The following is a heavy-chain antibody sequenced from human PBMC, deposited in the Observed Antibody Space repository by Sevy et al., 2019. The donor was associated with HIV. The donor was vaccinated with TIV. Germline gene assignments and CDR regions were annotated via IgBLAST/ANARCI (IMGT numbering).Heavy chain of an antibody. D-gene: IGHD3-16*02. Sequence: GGSLRLSCAASGFTFSSYRMTWVRQAPGKGLEWVSCISSNSAYINYADSVKGRFTISRDNAKNLLYLQMDSRRAEDTAVYYCARAVLEISTWRSDYWGQGTLVTVSS. J-gene: IGHJ4*02. V-gene: IGHV3-21*01. CDR3: ARAVLEISTWRSDY. CDR2: ISSNSAYI. CDR1: GFTFSSYR.